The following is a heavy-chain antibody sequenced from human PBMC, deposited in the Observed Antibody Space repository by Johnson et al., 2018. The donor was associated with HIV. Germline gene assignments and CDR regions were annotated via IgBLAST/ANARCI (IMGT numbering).Heavy chain of an antibody. D-gene: IGHD3-22*01. J-gene: IGHJ3*02. CDR1: GFTFRSYG. Sequence: QVQLVESGGGVVQPGTSLRLSCAASGFTFRSYGMHWVRQAPGKGLEWVAFIYYDGGNKYYADSLNGRFTISRDNAKNSLYLQMNSLRAEDTAVYYCARDQKYETMIVVVWWAFDIWGQGTMVTVSS. CDR2: IYYDGGNK. V-gene: IGHV3-33*01. CDR3: ARDQKYETMIVVVWWAFDI.